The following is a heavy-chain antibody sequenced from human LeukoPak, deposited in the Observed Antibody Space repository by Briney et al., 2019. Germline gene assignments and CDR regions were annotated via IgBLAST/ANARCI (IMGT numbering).Heavy chain of an antibody. V-gene: IGHV1-18*01. CDR1: GYTFTNYG. D-gene: IGHD1-1*01. CDR3: ARNTGNWDLDY. Sequence: ASVKVSCKASGYTFTNYGISWVRQAPGQGLEWMGWISTYNGNTHYAQNFQGTFTMTTDTSTTTAYMELRSLRSDDTAVYYCARNTGNWDLDYWGPGTLVTVSS. CDR2: ISTYNGNT. J-gene: IGHJ4*02.